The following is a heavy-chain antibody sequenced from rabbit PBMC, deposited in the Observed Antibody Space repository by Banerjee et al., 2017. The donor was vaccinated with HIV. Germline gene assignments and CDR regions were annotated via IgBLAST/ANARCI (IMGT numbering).Heavy chain of an antibody. J-gene: IGHJ6*01. CDR3: ARDTGSSFSSYGMDL. D-gene: IGHD8-1*01. CDR2: INVVTGKA. Sequence: QEELEESGGGLVKPGGSLKLSCTASRFPFSDKAVMCWVRQAPGKGLQWVACINVVTGKAVYATWAKGRFTFSKTSSTTVTLQMTSLTVADTATYFCARDTGSSFSSYGMDLWGPGTLVTVS. CDR1: RFPFSDKAV. V-gene: IGHV1S45*01.